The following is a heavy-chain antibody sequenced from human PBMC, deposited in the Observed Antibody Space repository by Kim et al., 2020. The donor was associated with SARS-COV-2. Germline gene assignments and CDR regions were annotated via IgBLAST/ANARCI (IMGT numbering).Heavy chain of an antibody. CDR2: INTNTGNP. CDR1: GYTFTSYA. J-gene: IGHJ4*02. Sequence: ASVKVSCKASGYTFTSYAMNWVRQAPGQGLEWMGWINTNTGNPTYAQGFTGRFVFSLDTSVSTAYLQISSLKAEDTAVYYCARDGYDCTGGVCYGGGMNFDYWGQGTLVTVSS. CDR3: ARDGYDCTGGVCYGGGMNFDY. D-gene: IGHD2-8*02. V-gene: IGHV7-4-1*02.